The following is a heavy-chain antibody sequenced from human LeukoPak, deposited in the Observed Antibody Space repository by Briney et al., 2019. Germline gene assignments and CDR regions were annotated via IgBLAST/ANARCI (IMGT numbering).Heavy chain of an antibody. CDR2: IYYSGST. J-gene: IGHJ4*02. D-gene: IGHD7-27*01. CDR3: ARGHWGLEY. Sequence: SETLSLTCTVSGGSISSYYWSWIRQPPGKGLEWIGYIYYSGSTNYNPSLKSRVTISVDTSKNQFSLKLSSVTAADTAVYYCARGHWGLEYWGQGTLVTVSS. CDR1: GGSISSYY. V-gene: IGHV4-59*08.